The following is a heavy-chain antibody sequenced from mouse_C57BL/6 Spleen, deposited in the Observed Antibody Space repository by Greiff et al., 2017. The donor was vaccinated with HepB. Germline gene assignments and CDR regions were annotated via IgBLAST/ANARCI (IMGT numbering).Heavy chain of an antibody. V-gene: IGHV1-54*01. D-gene: IGHD4-1*01. CDR1: GYAFTNYL. Sequence: VQLQQSGAELVRPGTSVKVSCKASGYAFTNYLIEWVKQRPGQGLEWIGVINPGSGGTNYNEKFKGKATLTADKSSSTAYMQLSSLTSEDSAVYFCARAGIGGFDYWGQGTTLTVSS. CDR3: ARAGIGGFDY. CDR2: INPGSGGT. J-gene: IGHJ2*01.